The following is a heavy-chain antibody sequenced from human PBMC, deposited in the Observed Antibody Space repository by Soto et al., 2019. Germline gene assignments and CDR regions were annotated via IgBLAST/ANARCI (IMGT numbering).Heavy chain of an antibody. J-gene: IGHJ4*02. CDR2: IYYSGST. Sequence: QVQLQESGPGLVKPSETLSLTCTVSGGSVSSGSYYWSWIRQPPGKGLEWIGYIYYSGSTNYNPSLKSRVTISVDRAKHQFSLTLSSVTAADSAVYYGARERETDAFDYWGQGTLVTVSS. V-gene: IGHV4-61*01. CDR3: ARERETDAFDY. CDR1: GGSVSSGSYY.